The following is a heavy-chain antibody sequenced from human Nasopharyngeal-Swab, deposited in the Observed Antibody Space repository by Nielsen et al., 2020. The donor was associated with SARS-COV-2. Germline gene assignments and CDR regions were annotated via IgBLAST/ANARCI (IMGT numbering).Heavy chain of an antibody. CDR3: AKFVEGGSYGYYFDY. CDR2: ISWNSGSI. CDR1: GFTFDNYA. D-gene: IGHD1-26*01. J-gene: IGHJ4*02. V-gene: IGHV3-9*01. Sequence: GGSLRLSCAASGFTFDNYAMHWVRQAPGKGLEWVSGISWNSGSIGYADSVKGRFTISRDNAENSLYLQMNSLRAEDTALYYCAKFVEGGSYGYYFDYWGQGTLVTVSS.